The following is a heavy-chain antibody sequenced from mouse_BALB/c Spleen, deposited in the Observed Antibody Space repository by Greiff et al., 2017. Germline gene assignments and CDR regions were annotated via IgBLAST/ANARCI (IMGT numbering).Heavy chain of an antibody. V-gene: IGHV14-1*02. CDR2: IDPENGNT. CDR1: GFNIKDYY. Sequence: VQLQQSGAELVRPGALVKLSCKASGFNIKDYYMHWVKQRPEQGLEWIGWIDPENGNTIYDPKFQGKASITADTSSNTAYLQLSSLTSEDTAVYYCARSYYGSYYFDYWGQGTTLTVSS. CDR3: ARSYYGSYYFDY. D-gene: IGHD1-2*01. J-gene: IGHJ2*01.